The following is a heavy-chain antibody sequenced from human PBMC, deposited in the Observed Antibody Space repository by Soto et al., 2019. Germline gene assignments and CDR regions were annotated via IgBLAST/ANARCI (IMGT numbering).Heavy chain of an antibody. Sequence: EVQLVESGGGLVQPGRSLRLSCAASGFTFDDYAMNWVRQAPGKGLEWVSCISWNSGSIGYADSVKGRFTISRDNAKNSLYLQRKSLRVSDTDLYYSAKESIVTFGGVIVNGPHGAFCIWGQGTTGTVSP. CDR1: GFTFDDYA. D-gene: IGHD3-16*02. V-gene: IGHV3-9*01. CDR3: AKESIVTFGGVIVNGPHGAFCI. J-gene: IGHJ3*02. CDR2: ISWNSGSI.